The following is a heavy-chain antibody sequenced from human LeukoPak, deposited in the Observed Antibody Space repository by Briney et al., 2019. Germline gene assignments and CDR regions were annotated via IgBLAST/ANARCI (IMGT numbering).Heavy chain of an antibody. Sequence: ASVKVSCKASGYTFTSYGISWVRQAPGQGLEWMGWISAYNGNTNYEQRFQGRVTMTTDTSTSTAYMDLRSLRSDDTAVYYCARDSRRFWSGTKDSRLDYWGQGTLVTVSS. J-gene: IGHJ4*02. D-gene: IGHD3-3*01. V-gene: IGHV1-18*01. CDR1: GYTFTSYG. CDR3: ARDSRRFWSGTKDSRLDY. CDR2: ISAYNGNT.